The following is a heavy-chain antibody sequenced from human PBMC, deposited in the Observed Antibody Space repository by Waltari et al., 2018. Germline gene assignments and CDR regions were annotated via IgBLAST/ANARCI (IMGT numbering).Heavy chain of an antibody. V-gene: IGHV1-69*02. CDR1: GGTFSSYT. J-gene: IGHJ3*02. D-gene: IGHD6-19*01. Sequence: QVKLVQSGAEVKKPGSSVKVSCKASGGTFSSYTISWVRQAPGQGLEWMGRIIPILGIANYAQKLQGRVTITADKSTSTAYMELSSLRSEDTAVYYCARPGYSSGWYDAFDIWGQGTMVTVSS. CDR2: IIPILGIA. CDR3: ARPGYSSGWYDAFDI.